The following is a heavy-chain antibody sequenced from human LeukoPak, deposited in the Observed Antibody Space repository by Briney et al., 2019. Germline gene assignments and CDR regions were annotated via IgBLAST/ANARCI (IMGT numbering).Heavy chain of an antibody. D-gene: IGHD2-2*02. Sequence: GKSLRLSCAASGFTFSTYGMHWVRQAPGKGLEWVAVISDDGSDIYYADSVKGRFTISRDNSEKMVYLQMNSLRAEDTAVYYCAKDTAKPYHNWLDPWGQGTLVTVSS. J-gene: IGHJ5*02. CDR1: GFTFSTYG. CDR2: ISDDGSDI. V-gene: IGHV3-30*18. CDR3: AKDTAKPYHNWLDP.